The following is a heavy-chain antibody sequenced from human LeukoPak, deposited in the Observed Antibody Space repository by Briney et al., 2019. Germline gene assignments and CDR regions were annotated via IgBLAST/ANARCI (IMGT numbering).Heavy chain of an antibody. CDR3: APILYIQLFHFDY. Sequence: PGGSLRLSCAASGFTFSSYGMHWVRQAPGKGLEWVAVISYDGSNKYYADSVKGRFTISRDNSKNTLYLQMNSLRAEDTAVYYCAPILYIQLFHFDYWGQGTLVTVYS. CDR2: ISYDGSNK. J-gene: IGHJ4*02. CDR1: GFTFSSYG. D-gene: IGHD5-18*01. V-gene: IGHV3-30*03.